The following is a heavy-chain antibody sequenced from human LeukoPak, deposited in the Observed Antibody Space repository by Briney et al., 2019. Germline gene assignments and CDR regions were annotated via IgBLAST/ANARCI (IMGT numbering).Heavy chain of an antibody. D-gene: IGHD6-19*01. J-gene: IGHJ4*02. CDR1: GFTFSSYW. V-gene: IGHV3-23*01. Sequence: PGGSLRLSCAASGFTFSSYWMSWARQAPGKGLEWVSGISGSGGSTYYADSVKGRFTISRDNSKNTLYLQMNSLRAEDTAVYYCAKSKQWLPDYWGQGTLVTVSS. CDR3: AKSKQWLPDY. CDR2: ISGSGGST.